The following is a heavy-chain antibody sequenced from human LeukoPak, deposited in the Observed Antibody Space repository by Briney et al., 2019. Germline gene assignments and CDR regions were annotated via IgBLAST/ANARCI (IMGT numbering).Heavy chain of an antibody. CDR3: AKDATAAGHVRAPLDY. D-gene: IGHD6-25*01. Sequence: GGSLRLSCAASGFTFSSYGMHWVRQAPGKGLEWVAFIRYDGSNKYYADSVKGRFTISRDNSKNTLYLQMNSLRAEDTAVYYCAKDATAAGHVRAPLDYWGQGTLVTVSS. CDR2: IRYDGSNK. CDR1: GFTFSSYG. J-gene: IGHJ4*01. V-gene: IGHV3-30*02.